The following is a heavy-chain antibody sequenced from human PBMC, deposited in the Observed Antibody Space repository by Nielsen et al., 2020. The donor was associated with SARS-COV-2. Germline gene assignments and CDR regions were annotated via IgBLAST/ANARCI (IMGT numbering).Heavy chain of an antibody. CDR2: ISAVNGHT. CDR3: ARGNGWGSYFDY. V-gene: IGHV3-11*06. D-gene: IGHD7-27*01. CDR1: GFTLSDYY. Sequence: GGSLRLSCAASGFTLSDYYVSWIRQAPGKGLEWISYISAVNGHTFYADSVKGRFTISRDNSKNTLYLQMNSLRAEDTAVYYCARGNGWGSYFDYWGQGTLVTVSS. J-gene: IGHJ4*02.